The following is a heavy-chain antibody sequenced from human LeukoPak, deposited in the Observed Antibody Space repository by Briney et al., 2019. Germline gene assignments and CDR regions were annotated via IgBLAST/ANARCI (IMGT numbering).Heavy chain of an antibody. J-gene: IGHJ6*02. V-gene: IGHV3-74*01. CDR3: ASLEVGYYGSGSYYDLYYYYGMDV. Sequence: GGSPRLSCAASGFTFSSYWMHWVRQAPGKGLVWVSRINSDGSSTSYADSVKGRFTISRDNAKNTLYLQMNSLRAEDTAVYYCASLEVGYYGSGSYYDLYYYYGMDVWGQGTTVTVSS. CDR1: GFTFSSYW. CDR2: INSDGSST. D-gene: IGHD3-10*01.